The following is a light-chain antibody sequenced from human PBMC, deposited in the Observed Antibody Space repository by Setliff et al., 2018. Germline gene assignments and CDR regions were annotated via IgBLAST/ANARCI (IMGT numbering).Light chain of an antibody. CDR3: NAYTSGTTYV. CDR1: SSDVGSYDL. V-gene: IGLV2-14*03. Sequence: ALTQPASVSGSPGQSITIPCSGTSSDVGSYDLVSWYQQHPGKAPKLIIYGVSDRPSGVSNRFSGSKSGNTASLTISGLQTEDEADYYCNAYTSGTTYVFGTGTKVTVL. J-gene: IGLJ1*01. CDR2: GVS.